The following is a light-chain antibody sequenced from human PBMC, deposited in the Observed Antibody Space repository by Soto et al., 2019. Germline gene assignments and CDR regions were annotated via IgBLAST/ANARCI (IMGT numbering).Light chain of an antibody. V-gene: IGKV3-20*01. Sequence: EIVLTQAPGTLSLSPVERATLSCRAIQSVSSSYLAWYQQKPGQAPRLLIYGASSRATGIPDRFSGSGSGTDFTLTISRLEPEDFAVYYCQQYGSSPTWTFGQGTRVDIK. CDR3: QQYGSSPTWT. CDR1: QSVSSSY. CDR2: GAS. J-gene: IGKJ1*01.